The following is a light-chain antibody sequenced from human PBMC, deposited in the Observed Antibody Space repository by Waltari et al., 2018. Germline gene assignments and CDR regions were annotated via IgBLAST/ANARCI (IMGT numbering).Light chain of an antibody. CDR1: QTISRW. J-gene: IGKJ1*01. Sequence: DIQLTQSPSTPSASVGDRVTISCRASQTISRWLAWYQQKPGEVPRPLIYDASSLASWVPSTFSGSGSGTEFTLTISSLQPDDFATYYCQQYNSYSPWTFGQGTTVEIK. V-gene: IGKV1-5*01. CDR2: DAS. CDR3: QQYNSYSPWT.